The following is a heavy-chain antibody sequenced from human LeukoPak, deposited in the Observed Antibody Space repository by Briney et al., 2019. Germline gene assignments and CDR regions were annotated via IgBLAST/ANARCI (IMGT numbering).Heavy chain of an antibody. D-gene: IGHD6-19*01. CDR1: EFTVSSNY. Sequence: GGSLRLSCAASEFTVSSNYMSWVRQAPGKGLEWVSVIYGGGSTYYADSVKGRFSISRDNSKNTLYLQMNSLRADDTAVYYCTSGIAVAACFDFWGQGTLVTVSS. J-gene: IGHJ4*02. CDR3: TSGIAVAACFDF. CDR2: IYGGGST. V-gene: IGHV3-66*01.